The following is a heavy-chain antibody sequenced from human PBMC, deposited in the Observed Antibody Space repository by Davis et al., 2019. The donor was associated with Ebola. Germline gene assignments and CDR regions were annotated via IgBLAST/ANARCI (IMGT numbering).Heavy chain of an antibody. CDR3: AREGAVAGTLVVPHYYYYGMDV. Sequence: ASVKVSCKASGYTFTGYYMHWVRQAPGQGLEWMGWISAYNGNTNYAQKLQGRVTMTTDTSTSTAYMELRSLRSDDTAVYYCAREGAVAGTLVVPHYYYYGMDVWGQGTTVTVSS. V-gene: IGHV1-18*04. CDR1: GYTFTGYY. D-gene: IGHD6-19*01. J-gene: IGHJ6*02. CDR2: ISAYNGNT.